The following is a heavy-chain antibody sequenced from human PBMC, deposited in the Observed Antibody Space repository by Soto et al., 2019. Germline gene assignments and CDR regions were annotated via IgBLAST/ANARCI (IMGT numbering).Heavy chain of an antibody. J-gene: IGHJ4*02. V-gene: IGHV1-8*01. CDR3: ARGRGGTMKRLGVKYYFDY. CDR1: GYTFTSYD. Sequence: QVQLVQSGAEVKKPGASVKVSCKASGYTFTSYDINWVRQATGQGLEWMGWMNPNSGNTGYAQKFQGRVTMTRNTSLSPAYVELSSLRSEDTAVYYCARGRGGTMKRLGVKYYFDYWGQGTLVTVSS. D-gene: IGHD1-7*01. CDR2: MNPNSGNT.